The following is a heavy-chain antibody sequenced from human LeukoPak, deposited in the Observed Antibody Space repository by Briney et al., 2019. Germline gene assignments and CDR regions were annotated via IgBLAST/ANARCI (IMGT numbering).Heavy chain of an antibody. D-gene: IGHD6-13*01. V-gene: IGHV4-31*03. CDR3: ARAGIAAAGYAGDY. CDR1: GGSISSGSYY. CDR2: IYYSGST. J-gene: IGHJ4*02. Sequence: SQTLSLTCSVSGGSISSGSYYWTWIRQHPGKGLEWIGYIYYSGSTYYNPSLESRVTISVDTSKNQFSLKLSSVTAADTAVYYCARAGIAAAGYAGDYWGQGTLVTVSS.